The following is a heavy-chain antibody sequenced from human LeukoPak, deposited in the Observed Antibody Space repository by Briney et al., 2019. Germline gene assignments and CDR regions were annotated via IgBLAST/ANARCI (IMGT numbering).Heavy chain of an antibody. Sequence: GRSLRLSCAVSGFIFSDYGFHWVRQAPGKGLEWVAVTRFDGSIKQYADSVKGRFTISRDDSKNTLYLQMSFLKSEDTAVYYCARWGGTRQYYFDYWGQGTLVTVSS. CDR3: ARWGGTRQYYFDY. D-gene: IGHD1-1*01. V-gene: IGHV3-33*01. J-gene: IGHJ4*02. CDR1: GFIFSDYG. CDR2: TRFDGSIK.